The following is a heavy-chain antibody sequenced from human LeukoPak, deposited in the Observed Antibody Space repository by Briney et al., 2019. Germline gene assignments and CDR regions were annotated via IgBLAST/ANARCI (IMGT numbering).Heavy chain of an antibody. CDR3: ARKLGHCSSTSCYGVNWFDP. D-gene: IGHD2-2*03. Sequence: SVKVSCKASGGTFSSFAINWVRQAPGQGLEWMGGIIPILGTANYAQKFQGRVTITADESTSTAYMELSSLRSEDTAVYYCARKLGHCSSTSCYGVNWFDPWGQGTLVTVSS. J-gene: IGHJ5*02. V-gene: IGHV1-69*13. CDR2: IIPILGTA. CDR1: GGTFSSFA.